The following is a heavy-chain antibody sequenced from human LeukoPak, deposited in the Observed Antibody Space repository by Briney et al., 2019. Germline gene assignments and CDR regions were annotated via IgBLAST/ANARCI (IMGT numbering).Heavy chain of an antibody. J-gene: IGHJ4*02. CDR1: GYTFTGYY. V-gene: IGHV1-2*02. D-gene: IGHD2-2*02. Sequence: ASVTVSCKASGYTFTGYYMHWVRQAPGQGLEWVGWINPNSGDTNYAQKFQGRVTMTRDTSISTAYMELSRLRFDDTAVYYCARSLRSQSPIPTYWGQGTLVTVSS. CDR3: ARSLRSQSPIPTY. CDR2: INPNSGDT.